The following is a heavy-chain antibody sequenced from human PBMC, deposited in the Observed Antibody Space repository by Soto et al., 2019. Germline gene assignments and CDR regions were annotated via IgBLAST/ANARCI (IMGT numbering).Heavy chain of an antibody. CDR3: ASWVVLVVPAAMPKTENYYYGMDV. D-gene: IGHD2-2*01. CDR2: IIPIFGTA. V-gene: IGHV1-69*13. J-gene: IGHJ6*02. Sequence: ASVKVSCKASGGTFSSYAISWVRQAPGQGLEWMGGIIPIFGTANYAQKIQGRVTITADESTSTAYMELSSLRSEDTAVYYFASWVVLVVPAAMPKTENYYYGMDVWGQGTTVTVSS. CDR1: GGTFSSYA.